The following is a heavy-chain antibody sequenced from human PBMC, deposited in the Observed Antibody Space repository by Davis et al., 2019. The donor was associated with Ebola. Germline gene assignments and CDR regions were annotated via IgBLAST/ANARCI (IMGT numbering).Heavy chain of an antibody. Sequence: GGSLRLSCAASGFTFSRYSMNWVRQAPGKGLEWVSSISSSSSYIYYADSVKGRFTISRDNAKNSLYLQMNSLKTEDTAVYYCTRDSYVFLGAHDAFDIWGQGTMVTVSS. CDR3: TRDSYVFLGAHDAFDI. V-gene: IGHV3-21*03. CDR2: ISSSSSYI. J-gene: IGHJ3*02. D-gene: IGHD1-26*01. CDR1: GFTFSRYS.